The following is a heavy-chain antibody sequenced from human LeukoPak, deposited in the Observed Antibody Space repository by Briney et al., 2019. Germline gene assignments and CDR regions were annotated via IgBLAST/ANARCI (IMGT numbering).Heavy chain of an antibody. CDR1: GFTFSSYE. D-gene: IGHD2-21*02. Sequence: GGSLRLSCAASGFTFSSYEMNWVRQAPGKGLEWVSSISSSSSYIFYADSVKGRFTTSRDNAKNSLSLQMNSLRAEDTAVYYCARLSGYCGGDCSADYWGQGTLVTVSS. J-gene: IGHJ4*02. CDR3: ARLSGYCGGDCSADY. V-gene: IGHV3-21*01. CDR2: ISSSSSYI.